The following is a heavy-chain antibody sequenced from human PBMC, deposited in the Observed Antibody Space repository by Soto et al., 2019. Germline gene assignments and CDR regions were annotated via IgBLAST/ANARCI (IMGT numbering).Heavy chain of an antibody. CDR2: IRYDGSDE. Sequence: QVQLVESGGGVVQPGGSLRLSCAASASIFKGHGMHWVRQAPGKGLEWVAVIRYDGSDEHYGDSVKGRFTISRDNSKNMLYFQMNSLRAEDTAVYYCARDGVGATTFFCFLDYWGQGTRVTVSS. V-gene: IGHV3-33*08. CDR1: ASIFKGHG. J-gene: IGHJ4*02. CDR3: ARDGVGATTFFCFLDY. D-gene: IGHD1-26*01.